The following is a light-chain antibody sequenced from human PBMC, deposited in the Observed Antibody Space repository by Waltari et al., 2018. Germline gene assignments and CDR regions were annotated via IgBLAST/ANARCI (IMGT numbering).Light chain of an antibody. V-gene: IGKV1-39*01. CDR3: QHCYITPLA. CDR2: AAS. CDR1: QSISSY. Sequence: TIPCLSSQSISSYVNWDQKKTGRAPKLLIYAASSLQAGVPSRFSGSGSGTDFTLTISSLQPEDFATYYCQHCYITPLAFGGGTKVEI. J-gene: IGKJ4*01.